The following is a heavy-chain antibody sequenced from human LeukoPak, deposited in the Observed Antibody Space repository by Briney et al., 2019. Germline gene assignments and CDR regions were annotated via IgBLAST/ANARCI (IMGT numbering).Heavy chain of an antibody. V-gene: IGHV1-2*02. CDR1: GYTFTGYY. J-gene: IGHJ3*02. Sequence: GASVKVSCKASGYTFTGYYMHWVRQAPGQGLEWMGWINPNSGGTNYAQKFQGRVTMTRDMPTSTVYMELSSLTSDDTAVYFCAKDPRNILTGDYDDFDIWGQGTMVIVSS. CDR2: INPNSGGT. CDR3: AKDPRNILTGDYDDFDI. D-gene: IGHD3-9*01.